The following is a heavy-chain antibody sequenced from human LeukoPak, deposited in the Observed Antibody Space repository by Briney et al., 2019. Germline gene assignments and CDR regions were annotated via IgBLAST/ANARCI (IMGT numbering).Heavy chain of an antibody. CDR1: GFDFKNYG. CDR2: ISYDGSNK. V-gene: IGHV3-30*18. D-gene: IGHD6-19*01. Sequence: PGGSLRLSCAASGFDFKNYGMHWVRQAPGKGLEWVAVISYDGSNKYYADSVKGRFTISRDNSKNTLYLQMNSLRAEDTAVYYCAKGVEQWAYFQHWGQGTLVTVSS. J-gene: IGHJ1*01. CDR3: AKGVEQWAYFQH.